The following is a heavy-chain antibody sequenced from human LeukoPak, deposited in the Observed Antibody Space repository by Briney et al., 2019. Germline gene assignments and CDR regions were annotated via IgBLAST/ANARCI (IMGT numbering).Heavy chain of an antibody. V-gene: IGHV3-64*02. J-gene: IGHJ4*02. D-gene: IGHD5-18*01. CDR3: ARVSGYSYGQ. CDR1: GFPFSTYA. Sequence: GPLRLSCVASGFPFSTYAMHWVRQAPGKGLEYVSGISSNGSNTNYADSVEGRFTISRDNSKSTLYLRMGSLRLEDMAVYYCARVSGYSYGQWGQGTLVTVSS. CDR2: ISSNGSNT.